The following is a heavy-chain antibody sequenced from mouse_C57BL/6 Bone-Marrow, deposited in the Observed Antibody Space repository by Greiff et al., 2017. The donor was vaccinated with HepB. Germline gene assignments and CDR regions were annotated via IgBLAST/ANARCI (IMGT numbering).Heavy chain of an antibody. CDR3: ARFHPSDGYYLYWYFDV. Sequence: VQLQQPGAELVKPGASVKMSCKASGYTFTSYWITWVKQRPGQGLEWIGDIYPGSGSTNYNEKFKSKATLTVDKSSSTAYMQLSSLTSEDSAVYYCARFHPSDGYYLYWYFDVWGTGTTVTVSS. V-gene: IGHV1-55*01. CDR2: IYPGSGST. CDR1: GYTFTSYW. D-gene: IGHD2-3*01. J-gene: IGHJ1*03.